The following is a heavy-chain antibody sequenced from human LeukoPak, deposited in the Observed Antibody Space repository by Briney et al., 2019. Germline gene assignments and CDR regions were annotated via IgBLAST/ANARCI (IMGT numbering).Heavy chain of an antibody. V-gene: IGHV1-8*01. CDR1: GYTFTSYD. CDR3: ARASGWPNNWFDP. D-gene: IGHD6-19*01. J-gene: IGHJ5*02. Sequence: GASVKVSCKASGYTFTSYDINWVRQATGQGLEWMGWMNPNSGNTGYAQKFQGRVTMTRNTSISTAYMGLSSLRSEDTAVYYCARASGWPNNWFDPWGQGTLVTVSS. CDR2: MNPNSGNT.